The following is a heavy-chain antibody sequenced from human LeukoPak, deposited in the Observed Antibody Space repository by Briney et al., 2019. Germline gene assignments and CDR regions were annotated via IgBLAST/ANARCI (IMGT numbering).Heavy chain of an antibody. V-gene: IGHV3-30*18. CDR3: AKDWTMIGSYFDY. Sequence: PGRSLRLSCAASGFTFSSYGMHWVRQAPGKGLEWVAVISYDGSNKYYADSVKGRFTISRDNSKNTLYLQMNSLRAEDTAVYYCAKDWTMIGSYFDYWGQGTLVTVSS. CDR1: GFTFSSYG. J-gene: IGHJ4*02. D-gene: IGHD3-22*01. CDR2: ISYDGSNK.